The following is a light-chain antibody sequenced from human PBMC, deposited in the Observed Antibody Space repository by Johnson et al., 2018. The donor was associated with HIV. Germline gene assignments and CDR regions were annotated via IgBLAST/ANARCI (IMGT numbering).Light chain of an antibody. CDR3: GTWDTSLSPGGV. CDR1: SSNIGNNY. CDR2: DND. Sequence: QSVLTQPPSVSAAPGQRVTISCSGSSSNIGNNYVSWYQHLPGTAPKLLIYDNDKRPSGIPDRFSGSKSGTSATLGITGLQTGDEADYYCGTWDTSLSPGGVFGTGTKVSVL. J-gene: IGLJ1*01. V-gene: IGLV1-51*01.